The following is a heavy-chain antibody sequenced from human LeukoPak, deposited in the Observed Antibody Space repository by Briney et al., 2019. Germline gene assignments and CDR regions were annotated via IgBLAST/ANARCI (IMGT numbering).Heavy chain of an antibody. CDR1: GGSISSYY. CDR3: AREKQQLGYYYGMDV. J-gene: IGHJ6*02. CDR2: IYYSGST. Sequence: SETLSLTCTVSGGSISSYYWSWIRQPPGKGLEWSGYIYYSGSTNYNPSLKSRVTISVDTSKNQFSLKLSSVTAADTAVYYCAREKQQLGYYYGMDVWGQGTTVTVSS. D-gene: IGHD6-13*01. V-gene: IGHV4-59*01.